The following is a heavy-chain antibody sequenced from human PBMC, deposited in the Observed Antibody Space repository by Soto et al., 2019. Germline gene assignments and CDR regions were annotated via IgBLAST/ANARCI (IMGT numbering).Heavy chain of an antibody. CDR2: INPKTAAT. V-gene: IGHV1-2*02. Sequence: GASVKVSCKPSGYSFSDYFIQWVRQAPGQGLEWVAWINPKTAATNYAKKFQGRVSLTWGTSSTTAYMELTRLRPDDTAVYYCARIKWGLNYYNGMDVWGQGTTVTVSS. CDR3: ARIKWGLNYYNGMDV. CDR1: GYSFSDYF. D-gene: IGHD1-26*01. J-gene: IGHJ6*02.